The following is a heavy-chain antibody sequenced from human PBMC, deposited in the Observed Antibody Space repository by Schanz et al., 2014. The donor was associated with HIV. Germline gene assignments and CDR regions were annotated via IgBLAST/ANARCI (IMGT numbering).Heavy chain of an antibody. CDR2: MNPNSGNT. CDR3: ARGAAEMATMTPWRY. D-gene: IGHD5-12*01. Sequence: QVQLVQSGAEVKKPGASVKVSCKASGYTFTSYDINWVRQAPGQGLEWMGWMNPNSGNTGYAQKFQGRLTITADDSTSTAYMELSSLRSEDSAVYYCARGAAEMATMTPWRYWGQGTLVTVSS. CDR1: GYTFTSYD. V-gene: IGHV1-8*01. J-gene: IGHJ4*02.